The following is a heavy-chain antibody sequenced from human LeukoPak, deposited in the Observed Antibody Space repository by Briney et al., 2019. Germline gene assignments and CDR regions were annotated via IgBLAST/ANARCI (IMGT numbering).Heavy chain of an antibody. V-gene: IGHV4-30-4*08. D-gene: IGHD5-18*01. CDR3: ARAGGYSYGYGLDY. J-gene: IGHJ4*02. Sequence: SETLTLTCTVSGGPISSGDYYWSWIRQPPGKGLEWIGYIYYSGSTYYNPSLKSRVTISVDTSKNQFSLKLSSVTAADTAVYYCARAGGYSYGYGLDYWGQGTLVTVSS. CDR1: GGPISSGDYY. CDR2: IYYSGST.